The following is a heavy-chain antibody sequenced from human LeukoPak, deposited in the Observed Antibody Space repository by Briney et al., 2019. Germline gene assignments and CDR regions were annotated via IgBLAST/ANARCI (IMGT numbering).Heavy chain of an antibody. Sequence: PSETPSLTCSVSGGSISSSGYYWGWIRQPPGKGLEWIGSISYSGNTYYNPSLRSRVTISVDTSKNQFSLKVASVTAADTAVYYCAAYYHDIRGYFGCGQGTVVTVSS. D-gene: IGHD3-22*01. V-gene: IGHV4-39*05. J-gene: IGHJ4*02. CDR1: GGSISSSGYY. CDR2: ISYSGNT. CDR3: AAYYHDIRGYFG.